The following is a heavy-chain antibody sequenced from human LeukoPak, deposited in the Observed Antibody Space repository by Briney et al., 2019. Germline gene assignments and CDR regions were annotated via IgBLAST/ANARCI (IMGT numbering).Heavy chain of an antibody. V-gene: IGHV6-1*01. J-gene: IGHJ5*02. CDR1: GDSVSSNSAA. D-gene: IGHD2-15*01. CDR3: ARAGYCSGGSCYGGNWFDP. Sequence: SQTLSLTCAISGDSVSSNSAAWNWIRQSPSRGLEWLGRTYYRSKWYNDYAVSVKSRITINPDTSKNQFSLQLNSVTPEDTAVYYCARAGYCSGGSCYGGNWFDPWGQGTLVTASS. CDR2: TYYRSKWYN.